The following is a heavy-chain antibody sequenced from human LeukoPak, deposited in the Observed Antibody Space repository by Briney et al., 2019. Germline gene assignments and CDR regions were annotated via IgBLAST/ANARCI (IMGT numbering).Heavy chain of an antibody. CDR1: GGSISSGDYY. J-gene: IGHJ4*02. CDR3: ARERFLEWSIDY. CDR2: IYYSGST. Sequence: PSETLSLTCTVSGGSISSGDYYWSWIRQPPGKGLEWIGYIYYSGSTYYNPSLKSRVTISVDTSKNQFSLKLSSVTAADTAVYYCARERFLEWSIDYWGQGTLVTVSS. D-gene: IGHD3-3*01. V-gene: IGHV4-30-4*08.